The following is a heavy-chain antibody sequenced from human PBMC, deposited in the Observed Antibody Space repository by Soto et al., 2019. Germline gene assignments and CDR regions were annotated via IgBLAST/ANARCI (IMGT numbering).Heavy chain of an antibody. J-gene: IGHJ4*02. CDR3: GRDPGYGGNSVDY. CDR1: GITFSNYG. D-gene: IGHD2-21*02. V-gene: IGHV3-33*01. CDR2: IWYDGSNK. Sequence: QVQLMESGGGVVQPGRSLRLSCAASGITFSNYGMHWVRQAPGKGLEWVAVIWYDGSNKYYADSVKGRFTISRDNSKKTLYLQMIVLGAEDTAVYYCGRDPGYGGNSVDYWGQGTLVTVSS.